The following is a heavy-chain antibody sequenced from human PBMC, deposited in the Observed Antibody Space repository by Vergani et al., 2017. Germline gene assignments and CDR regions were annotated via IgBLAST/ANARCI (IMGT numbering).Heavy chain of an antibody. CDR1: GGTFSSYA. CDR2: IIPIFGTA. Sequence: QVQLVQSGAEVKKPGSSVKVSCKASGGTFSSYAISWVRQAPGQGLEWMGRIIPIFGTANYAQQFQGRVTITADESTNTAYMELSSLRSEDTAVYYCANNVTGYGPYDAFDIWGQGTMVTVAS. CDR3: ANNVTGYGPYDAFDI. J-gene: IGHJ3*02. D-gene: IGHD3-9*01. V-gene: IGHV1-69*15.